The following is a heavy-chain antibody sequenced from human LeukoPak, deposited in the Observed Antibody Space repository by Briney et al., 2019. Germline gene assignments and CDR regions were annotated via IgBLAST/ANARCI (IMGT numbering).Heavy chain of an antibody. CDR2: IDWDDDK. CDR1: GFSLSTSEMC. V-gene: IGHV2-70*11. J-gene: IGHJ3*02. D-gene: IGHD1-26*01. Sequence: SGPALVKPTQTLTLTCTFSGFSLSTSEMCVSRIRQPPGKALERLARIDWDDDKYYSTSLKTRLTISKDTSKNQVVLTMTNMDPVDTATYYCARIGGVGATYNDAFDIWGQGTMVTVSS. CDR3: ARIGGVGATYNDAFDI.